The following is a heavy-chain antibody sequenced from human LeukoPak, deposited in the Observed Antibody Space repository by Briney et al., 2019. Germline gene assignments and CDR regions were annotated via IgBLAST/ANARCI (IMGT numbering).Heavy chain of an antibody. CDR1: GFTFSSYS. CDR3: ASTGPVAGFL. V-gene: IGHV3-21*01. CDR2: ISSSSSYI. D-gene: IGHD6-19*01. J-gene: IGHJ4*02. Sequence: PGGSLRLSCAASGFTFSSYSMNWVRQAPGKGLEWVSSISSSSSYIYYADSVKGRFTTSRDNAKNSLYLQMNSLRAEDTAVYYCASTGPVAGFLWGQGTLVTVSS.